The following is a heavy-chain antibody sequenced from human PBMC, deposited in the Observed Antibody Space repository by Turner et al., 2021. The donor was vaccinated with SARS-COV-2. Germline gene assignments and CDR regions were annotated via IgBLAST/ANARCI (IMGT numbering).Heavy chain of an antibody. CDR3: AKDRIVGATMGASRD. CDR1: GFTFSGYA. J-gene: IGHJ4*02. CDR2: ISGSGDTT. D-gene: IGHD1-26*01. V-gene: IGHV3-23*01. Sequence: VQLLESGGGLEQPGGSLRLSSSASGFTFSGYAMCWVRQVPGKGLEWVSSISGSGDTTYYACSVKGRFTISRDNSKNTMYLQMNSLRAEDTAVYYCAKDRIVGATMGASRDWGQGILVTVSS.